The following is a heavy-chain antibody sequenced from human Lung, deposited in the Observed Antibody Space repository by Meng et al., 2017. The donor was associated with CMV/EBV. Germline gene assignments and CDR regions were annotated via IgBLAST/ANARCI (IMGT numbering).Heavy chain of an antibody. CDR3: AKESGGGSSSRYFDY. V-gene: IGHV3-20*01. J-gene: IGHJ4*02. Sequence: GGSLRLXCAAFGFTFEDYGMSWVRQVPGKGLEWVSGVNWKGGSTGYVDSVKGRFTISRDNAENSLYLQMNSLRAEDTALYHGAKESGGGSSSRYFDYWGQRAXVTVSS. D-gene: IGHD1-26*01. CDR1: GFTFEDYG. CDR2: VNWKGGST.